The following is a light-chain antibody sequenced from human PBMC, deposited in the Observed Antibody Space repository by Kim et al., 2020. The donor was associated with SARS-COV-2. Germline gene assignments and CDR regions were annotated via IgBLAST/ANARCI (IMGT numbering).Light chain of an antibody. Sequence: QSVLTQPPSVSGAPGQRVTISCTGSSSNIGGGYDVHWYQQLPGTAPKLLMYGNSNRPSGVPDRFSGSKFGTSASLAISGLQAEDEANYYCQSYDTSLSGWVFGEGTQLTVL. CDR1: SSNIGGGYD. CDR3: QSYDTSLSGWV. J-gene: IGLJ3*02. CDR2: GNS. V-gene: IGLV1-40*01.